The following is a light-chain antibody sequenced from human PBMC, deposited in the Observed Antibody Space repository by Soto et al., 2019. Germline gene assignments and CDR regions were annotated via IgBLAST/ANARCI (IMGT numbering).Light chain of an antibody. CDR3: QQRSNWPIT. CDR1: QSVSSY. Sequence: EIVLTHSPGTLALSPCERATLSSRASQSVSSYLAWYQQKPGQAPRLLIYDASNRATGIPARFSGSGSGTDFTLTISSLEPEDFAVYYCQQRSNWPITFGQGTRLEIK. V-gene: IGKV3-11*01. J-gene: IGKJ5*01. CDR2: DAS.